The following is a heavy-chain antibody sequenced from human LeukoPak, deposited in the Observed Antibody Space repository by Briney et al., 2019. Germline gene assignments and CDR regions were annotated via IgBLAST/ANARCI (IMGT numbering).Heavy chain of an antibody. V-gene: IGHV4-34*01. J-gene: IGHJ4*02. CDR2: INHSGST. CDR1: GGSFSGYY. D-gene: IGHD3-22*01. CDR3: AGRGITMIVVSPLVFDY. Sequence: SETLSLTCAVYGGSFSGYYWSWIRQPPGKGLEWIGEINHSGSTNYNPSLKSRVTISVDTSKNQFSLKLSSVTAADTAVYYCAGRGITMIVVSPLVFDYWGQGTLVTVSS.